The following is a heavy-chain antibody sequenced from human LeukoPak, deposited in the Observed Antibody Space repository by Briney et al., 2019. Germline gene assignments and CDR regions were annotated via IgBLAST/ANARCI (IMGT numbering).Heavy chain of an antibody. Sequence: GGSLRLSCAASGITFSDHYMNWIRQAPGKGLEWVSYISSSGRTIDYAVSVKGRFTISRDNAKKSLYLQMNSLRTEDTAVYYCARTKSENAYGQHHGLDNWGQGILVTVSS. V-gene: IGHV3-11*01. CDR1: GITFSDHY. CDR3: ARTKSENAYGQHHGLDN. D-gene: IGHD3-10*01. J-gene: IGHJ4*02. CDR2: ISSSGRTI.